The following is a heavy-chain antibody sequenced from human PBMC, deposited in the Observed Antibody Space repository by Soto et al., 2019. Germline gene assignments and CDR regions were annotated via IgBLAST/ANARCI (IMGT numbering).Heavy chain of an antibody. J-gene: IGHJ4*02. CDR2: IKQDGSER. V-gene: IGHV3-7*04. D-gene: IGHD5-12*01. Sequence: GGALRLSCAASRFTFSTYWMSWVRQAPGKGLEWVANIKQDGSERSYVDSVKGRFTISRDNAENSLYLQINSLRAEDTTVYYCARAYSGYNYGYWGQGTLVTVSS. CDR1: RFTFSTYW. CDR3: ARAYSGYNYGY.